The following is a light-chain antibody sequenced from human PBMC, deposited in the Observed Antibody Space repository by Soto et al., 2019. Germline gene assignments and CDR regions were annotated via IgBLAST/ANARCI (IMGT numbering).Light chain of an antibody. Sequence: EIVRTQSPATVSLSPGEQATLSCRASQRITTVAWYQQKPGQAPRLLIYGLSIRAPGVPARFSVSGSGTEFTLTISSLQSEDFAVYFCQQYDDWPTCGQGTKG. J-gene: IGKJ1*01. CDR1: QRITT. CDR2: GLS. V-gene: IGKV3-15*01. CDR3: QQYDDWPT.